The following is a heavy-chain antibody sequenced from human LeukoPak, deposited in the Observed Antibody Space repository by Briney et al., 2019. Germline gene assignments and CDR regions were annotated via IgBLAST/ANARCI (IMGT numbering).Heavy chain of an antibody. CDR3: ARQLSIAAAGIPNFDY. CDR2: INPSGGST. CDR1: GYTFTSYY. Sequence: ASVKVSCKASGYTFTSYYMHWVRQAPGQGLEWMGIINPSGGSTSYAQKFQSRVTMTRDTSTSTVYMELSSLRSEDTAVYYCARQLSIAAAGIPNFDYWGQGTLVTVSS. V-gene: IGHV1-46*03. J-gene: IGHJ4*02. D-gene: IGHD6-13*01.